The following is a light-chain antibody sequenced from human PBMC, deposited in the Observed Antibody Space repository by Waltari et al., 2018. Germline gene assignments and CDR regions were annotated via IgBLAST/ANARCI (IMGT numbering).Light chain of an antibody. CDR1: SSDVGGYYH. J-gene: IGLJ2*01. CDR3: SSYGGSNNLL. V-gene: IGLV2-8*01. CDR2: EVS. Sequence: QSALTQPPSASGSPGQSVTISCTATSSDVGGYYHVSWYQQHPGKVPKPIIYEVSKRPSGVPDRFSGSKSGNTASLTVSGLQADDEAEYYCSSYGGSNNLLFGGGTKLTVL.